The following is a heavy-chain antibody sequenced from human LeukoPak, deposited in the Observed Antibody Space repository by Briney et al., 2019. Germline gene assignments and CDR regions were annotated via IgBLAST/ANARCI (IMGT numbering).Heavy chain of an antibody. D-gene: IGHD6-13*01. CDR3: ASSRSYYYGMDV. V-gene: IGHV4-34*01. CDR1: GGSFSGYY. Sequence: SETLSLTCAVYGGSFSGYYWSWIRQPPGKGLEWIGEINHSGSTNYNPSLKSRVTISVDTSKNQFSLKLSSVTAADTAVYYCASSRSYYYGMDVWSQGTTVTVSS. CDR2: INHSGST. J-gene: IGHJ6*02.